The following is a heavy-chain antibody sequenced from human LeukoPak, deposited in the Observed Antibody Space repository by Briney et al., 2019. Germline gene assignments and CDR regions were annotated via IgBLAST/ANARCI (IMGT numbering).Heavy chain of an antibody. CDR3: ARVSYYGSGSYLY. J-gene: IGHJ4*02. Sequence: RGSLRLSGAASGFTFSSYEMNWVRQAPGKGLEWVSYISSSRTTIYYAGSVKGRFTISRDNAKNSLYLQMNSLRAEDTAVYYCARVSYYGSGSYLYWGQGTLVTVSS. V-gene: IGHV3-48*03. CDR1: GFTFSSYE. D-gene: IGHD3-10*01. CDR2: ISSSRTTI.